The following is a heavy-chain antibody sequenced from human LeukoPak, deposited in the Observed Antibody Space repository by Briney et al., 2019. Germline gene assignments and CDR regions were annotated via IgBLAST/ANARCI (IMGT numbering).Heavy chain of an antibody. CDR2: INPNSGGT. CDR1: GYTFIGYY. V-gene: IGHV1-2*02. CDR3: ARSAETYCGGDCYSFDY. Sequence: ASVKVSCKASGYTFIGYYMHWVRQAPGQGLEWMGWINPNSGGTNYAQKFQGRVTMTRDTSISTAYMEVSRLRSDDTAVYYCARSAETYCGGDCYSFDYWGQGTLVTVSS. D-gene: IGHD2-21*01. J-gene: IGHJ4*02.